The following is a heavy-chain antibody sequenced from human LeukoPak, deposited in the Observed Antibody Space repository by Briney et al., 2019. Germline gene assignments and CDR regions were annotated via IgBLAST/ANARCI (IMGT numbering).Heavy chain of an antibody. CDR3: ASGGYSGYYFDY. CDR2: ISSSSGDL. J-gene: IGHJ4*02. Sequence: GGSLRLSCAASGFIFSSYSMNWVRQAPGKGLEWVSSISSSSGDLYYADSVKGRFTISRDNAKNSLYLHMNSLRAEDTAVYYCASGGYSGYYFDYWGQGTLVTVSS. V-gene: IGHV3-21*01. D-gene: IGHD5-12*01. CDR1: GFIFSSYS.